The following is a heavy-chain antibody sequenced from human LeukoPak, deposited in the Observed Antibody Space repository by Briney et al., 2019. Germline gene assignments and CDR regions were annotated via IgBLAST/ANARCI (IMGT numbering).Heavy chain of an antibody. CDR2: IDNSGSAT. CDR1: GFTFTDHY. V-gene: IGHV3-11*01. CDR3: TTGRSMVRGVIIP. J-gene: IGHJ5*02. Sequence: GGSLRLSCAASGFTFTDHYMTWIRQTPGKGLEWLSYIDNSGSATYYVDSVKGRFTISRDNTKKSLYLQMNNLRAEDTAVYYCTTGRSMVRGVIIPWGQGTLVTVSS. D-gene: IGHD3-10*01.